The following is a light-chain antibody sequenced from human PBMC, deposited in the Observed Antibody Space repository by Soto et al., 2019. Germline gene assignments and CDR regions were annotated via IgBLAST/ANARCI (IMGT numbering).Light chain of an antibody. V-gene: IGKV3-20*01. CDR1: QSVSSSY. CDR2: GAS. CDR3: QLYGSSAPHT. J-gene: IGKJ2*01. Sequence: EIVLTQSPGTLSLSPGERATLSCRASQSVSSSYLAWYQQKPGQAPRLLIYGASSRATGIPDRFRGSGSGTDFTLTISRLAPEDFGVYYCQLYGSSAPHTFGQGTKLEIK.